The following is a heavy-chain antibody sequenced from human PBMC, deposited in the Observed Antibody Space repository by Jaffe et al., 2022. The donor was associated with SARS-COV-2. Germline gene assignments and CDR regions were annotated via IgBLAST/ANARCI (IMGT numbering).Heavy chain of an antibody. Sequence: QVQLQESGPGLVKPSETLSLTCTVSGGSISSYYWSWIRQPPGKGLEWIGYIYYSGSTNYNPSLKSRVTISVDTSKNQFSLKLSSVTAADTAVYYCARISHEPSGWYGGGYYYGMDVWGQGTTVTVSS. J-gene: IGHJ6*02. V-gene: IGHV4-59*01. CDR2: IYYSGST. CDR3: ARISHEPSGWYGGGYYYGMDV. D-gene: IGHD6-19*01. CDR1: GGSISSYY.